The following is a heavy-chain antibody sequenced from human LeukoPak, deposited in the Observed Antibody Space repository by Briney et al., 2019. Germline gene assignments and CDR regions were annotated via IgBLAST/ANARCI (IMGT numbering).Heavy chain of an antibody. CDR2: MYYSGST. Sequence: SETLSLTCTVSGGXISSYFCSWIRQPPGKGLEWIGDMYYSGSTNYNPSVKSRVTMSVDTAKNPFSLKLSSVTAADTAVYYCARTRYYYDSSRYTRYYFDYWGQGTLVTVSS. V-gene: IGHV4-59*01. CDR1: GGXISSYF. CDR3: ARTRYYYDSSRYTRYYFDY. D-gene: IGHD3-22*01. J-gene: IGHJ4*01.